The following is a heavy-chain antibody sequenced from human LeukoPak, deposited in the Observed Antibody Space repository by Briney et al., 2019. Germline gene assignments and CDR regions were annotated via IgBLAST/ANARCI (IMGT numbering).Heavy chain of an antibody. D-gene: IGHD6-19*01. CDR3: ARDLRKQWLPLDY. V-gene: IGHV3-23*01. Sequence: QAGGSLRLSCVASGFTFNTYSMNWVRQAPGKGLEWVSAISGSGGSTYYADSVKGRFTISRDNSKNTLYLQMNSLRAEDTAVYYCARDLRKQWLPLDYWGQGTLVTVSS. J-gene: IGHJ4*02. CDR1: GFTFNTYS. CDR2: ISGSGGST.